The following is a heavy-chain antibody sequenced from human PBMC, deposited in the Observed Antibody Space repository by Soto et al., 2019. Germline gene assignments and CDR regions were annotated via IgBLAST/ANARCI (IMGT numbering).Heavy chain of an antibody. Sequence: GGSLRLSCAASGFNFSSCAMSWVRQTPGKGLEWVSGLGGGGDDTHYADAVKGRFTISRDNSKDMLYLQMNSLRVEDSAIYYCAKESANRRTDFDYWGPGTLVTVPS. CDR2: LGGGGDDT. CDR1: GFNFSSCA. CDR3: AKESANRRTDFDY. V-gene: IGHV3-23*01. D-gene: IGHD2-15*01. J-gene: IGHJ4*02.